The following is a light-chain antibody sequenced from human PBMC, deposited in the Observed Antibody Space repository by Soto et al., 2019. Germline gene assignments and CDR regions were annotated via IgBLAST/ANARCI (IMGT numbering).Light chain of an antibody. V-gene: IGKV4-1*01. Sequence: DIVMTQSPDSLAVSLGERATINCKSSQSVLYSSSNKNYLAWYQQKTGQPPKVLIYWASTRESGVPDRFSGSGSGTDFTLTISSLQAEDVAVYYCQQYYTPAPTFGQGTKLEIK. J-gene: IGKJ2*01. CDR1: QSVLYSSSNKNY. CDR3: QQYYTPAPT. CDR2: WAS.